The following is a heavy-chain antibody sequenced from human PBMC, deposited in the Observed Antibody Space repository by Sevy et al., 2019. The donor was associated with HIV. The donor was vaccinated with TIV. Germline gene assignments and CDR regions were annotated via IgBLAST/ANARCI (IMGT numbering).Heavy chain of an antibody. Sequence: ASVKVSCKASGYTFTSYGISWVRQAPGQGLEWMGWISAYNGNTNYAQKPQGRVTMTTDTSTSTAYMELRSLRSDDTAVYYCARDGYCSGGSCYPNYYYGMDVWGQGTTVTVSS. D-gene: IGHD2-15*01. CDR3: ARDGYCSGGSCYPNYYYGMDV. CDR2: ISAYNGNT. V-gene: IGHV1-18*01. J-gene: IGHJ6*02. CDR1: GYTFTSYG.